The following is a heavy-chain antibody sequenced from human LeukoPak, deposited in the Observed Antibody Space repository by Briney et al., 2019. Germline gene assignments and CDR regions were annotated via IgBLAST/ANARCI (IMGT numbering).Heavy chain of an antibody. D-gene: IGHD6-19*01. Sequence: SETLSLTCTVSGGSISSSRYYWGWIRQPPGKGLECIWTIYYSGSTYYNPSLKSRVTLSVDTSKNQFSLKLSSVTAADTAVYYCASVFYSSGLDGFDYWGQGTLVTVSS. CDR2: IYYSGST. J-gene: IGHJ4*02. CDR3: ASVFYSSGLDGFDY. V-gene: IGHV4-39*01. CDR1: GGSISSSRYY.